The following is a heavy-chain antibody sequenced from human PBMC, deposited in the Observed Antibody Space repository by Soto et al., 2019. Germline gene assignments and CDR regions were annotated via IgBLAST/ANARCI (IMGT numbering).Heavy chain of an antibody. J-gene: IGHJ4*02. V-gene: IGHV3-30*18. CDR2: ISYDGSNK. CDR1: GFTFSSYG. CDR3: AKDSNAGFDY. Sequence: TGGSLRLSCAASGFTFSSYGMHWVRQAPGKGLEWVAVISYDGSNKYYADSVKGRFTISRDNSKNTLYLQMNSLRAEDTAVYYCAKDSNAGFDYWGQGTLVTVSS. D-gene: IGHD4-4*01.